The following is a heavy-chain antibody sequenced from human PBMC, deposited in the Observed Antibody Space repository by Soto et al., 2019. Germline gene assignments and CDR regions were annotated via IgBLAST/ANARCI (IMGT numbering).Heavy chain of an antibody. CDR3: ARGTDFWSYDYYGMDV. V-gene: IGHV3-33*01. CDR2: IWYDGSNK. J-gene: IGHJ6*02. CDR1: GFTFSSYG. D-gene: IGHD3-3*01. Sequence: SGGSLRLSCAASGFTFSSYGMHWVRQAPGKGLEWVAVIWYDGSNKYYADSVKGRFTISRDNSKNTLYLQMNSLRAEDTAVYYCARGTDFWSYDYYGMDVWGQGTTVTVSS.